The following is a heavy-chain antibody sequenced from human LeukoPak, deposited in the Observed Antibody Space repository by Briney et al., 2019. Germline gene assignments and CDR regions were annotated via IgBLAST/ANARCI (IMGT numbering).Heavy chain of an antibody. D-gene: IGHD2-2*01. CDR2: IIPIFGTA. V-gene: IGHV1-69*05. Sequence: GASVKVSCKASGGTFTSYAISWVRQAPGQGLEWMGGIIPIFGTANYAQQFQGRVTITTDESTITAYMQLSSLRSEDTAVYYCARGAVSSTSWKLDYWGQGTLVTVSS. J-gene: IGHJ4*02. CDR3: ARGAVSSTSWKLDY. CDR1: GGTFTSYA.